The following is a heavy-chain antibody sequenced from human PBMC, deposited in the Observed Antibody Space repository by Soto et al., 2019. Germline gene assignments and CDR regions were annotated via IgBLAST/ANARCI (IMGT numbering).Heavy chain of an antibody. V-gene: IGHV1-2*04. J-gene: IGHJ6*02. D-gene: IGHD3-9*01. CDR1: GYTFTGYY. Sequence: ASVKVSCEASGYTFTGYYMHWVRQAPGQGLEWMGWINPNSGGTNYAQKFQGWVTMTRDTSISTAYMELSRLRSDDTAVYYCARGYYDIWTGYYRAQYYYGMDVWGQGNTVTVSS. CDR3: ARGYYDIWTGYYRAQYYYGMDV. CDR2: INPNSGGT.